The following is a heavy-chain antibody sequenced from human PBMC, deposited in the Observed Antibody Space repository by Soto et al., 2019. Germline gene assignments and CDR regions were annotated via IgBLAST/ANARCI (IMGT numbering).Heavy chain of an antibody. V-gene: IGHV3-30*18. CDR2: ISYDGSDK. J-gene: IGHJ6*02. Sequence: QVQLVESGGGVIQPGRSLRLSCAASGFTFSSYGMHWVRQAPGKGLEWVAVISYDGSDKYYADSVKGRFTISRDNFKNTLYLQMNSLRDEDTAVYYCAKVCLPAAAYYYYYYGMDVWGLGTTVTVSS. D-gene: IGHD2-2*01. CDR3: AKVCLPAAAYYYYYYGMDV. CDR1: GFTFSSYG.